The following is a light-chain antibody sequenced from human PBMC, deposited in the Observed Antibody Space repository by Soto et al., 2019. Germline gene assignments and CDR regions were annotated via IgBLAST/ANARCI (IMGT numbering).Light chain of an antibody. V-gene: IGKV1-9*01. CDR2: AAS. Sequence: DIQLTQSPSFLPASIRDRVTITCRASQGISSYLAWYQQKPGKAPKLLIYAASTLQSGVPSRFSGSGSGTEFTLTISSLQPQDFATYYCQHLNSYPHFGGGTKVEI. J-gene: IGKJ4*01. CDR1: QGISSY. CDR3: QHLNSYPH.